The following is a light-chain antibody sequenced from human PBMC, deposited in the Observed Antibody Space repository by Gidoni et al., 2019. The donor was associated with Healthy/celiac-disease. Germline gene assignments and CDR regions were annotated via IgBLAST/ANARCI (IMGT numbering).Light chain of an antibody. V-gene: IGKV3-11*01. Sequence: EIVFTQSPATLSLSPGERATLSCRASQSVSSYLAWYQQKPGQAPRLLIYDASNRATGIRARFSGRGSGTEFTLTISSLEPEDFAVYYGQQRSIPWTFXQXTKVEIK. J-gene: IGKJ1*01. CDR1: QSVSSY. CDR2: DAS. CDR3: QQRSIPWT.